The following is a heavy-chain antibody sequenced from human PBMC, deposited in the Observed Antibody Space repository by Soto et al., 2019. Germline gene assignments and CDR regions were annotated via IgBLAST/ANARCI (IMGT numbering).Heavy chain of an antibody. CDR3: GRRGYSSSWFDP. J-gene: IGHJ5*02. CDR1: GFSLSTSGVG. D-gene: IGHD6-13*01. V-gene: IGHV4-39*01. Sequence: GSGPTLVNPTQTLTLTCTFSGFSLSTSGVGVGWIRQPPGKGLEWIAIIYYSGRTYFNPSLKSRVTMSVDTSTNQFSLKLSSVTAADTAVYYCGRRGYSSSWFDPWGQGTLVTVSS. CDR2: IYYSGRT.